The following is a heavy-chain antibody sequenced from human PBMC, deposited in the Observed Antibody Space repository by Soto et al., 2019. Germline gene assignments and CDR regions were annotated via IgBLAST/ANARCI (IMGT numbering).Heavy chain of an antibody. CDR1: GYSFTSYW. CDR2: IYPGDSDT. D-gene: IGHD1-26*01. CDR3: ARHIGDNYYYYYMDV. Sequence: LGESLTISCKGSGYSFTSYWIGWVRQMPGKGLEWMGIIYPGDSDTRYSPSFQGQVTISADKSISTAYLQWSSLKASDTAMYYCARHIGDNYYYYYMDVWGKGTTVTVSS. V-gene: IGHV5-51*01. J-gene: IGHJ6*03.